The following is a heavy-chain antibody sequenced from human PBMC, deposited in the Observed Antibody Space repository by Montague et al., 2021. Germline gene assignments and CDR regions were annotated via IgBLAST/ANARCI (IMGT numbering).Heavy chain of an antibody. Sequence: SVKVSCKASGGTFSTYAISWVRHAPGQGLEWMGRIIPFLGMSTSAQQFQDRVTITADTSTSTAYLELNSLTSEDTAVYSCARVISGNYRFYGMDIWGPGTTVTVSS. V-gene: IGHV1-69*04. D-gene: IGHD1-26*01. CDR1: GGTFSTYA. CDR2: IIPFLGMS. J-gene: IGHJ6*02. CDR3: ARVISGNYRFYGMDI.